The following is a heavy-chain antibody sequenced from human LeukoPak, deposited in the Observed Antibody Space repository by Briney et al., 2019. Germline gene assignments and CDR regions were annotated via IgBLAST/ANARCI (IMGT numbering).Heavy chain of an antibody. J-gene: IGHJ6*02. D-gene: IGHD3-3*01. CDR2: MNPNSGNT. CDR1: GYTFTSYD. V-gene: IGHV1-8*01. Sequence: ASVEVSCKASGYTFTSYDINWVRQATGQGLEWMGWMNPNSGNTGYAQKFQGRVTMTRNTSISTAYMELSSLRSEDTAVYYCASAVSSHYYDFWSGYFKTHSYGMDVWGQGTTVTVSS. CDR3: ASAVSSHYYDFWSGYFKTHSYGMDV.